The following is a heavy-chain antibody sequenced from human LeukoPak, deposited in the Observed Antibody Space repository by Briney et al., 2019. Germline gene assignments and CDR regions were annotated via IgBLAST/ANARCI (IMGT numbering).Heavy chain of an antibody. Sequence: GGSLRLSCAASGFTFSSYSMNWVRQAPGKGLEWVSSISSSSSYIYYADSVKGRFTISRDNAKNSLYLQMNSLRAEDTAVYYCARGPGRAAAGTNVDYWGQGTLVTVSS. D-gene: IGHD6-13*01. CDR3: ARGPGRAAAGTNVDY. CDR1: GFTFSSYS. J-gene: IGHJ4*02. V-gene: IGHV3-21*01. CDR2: ISSSSSYI.